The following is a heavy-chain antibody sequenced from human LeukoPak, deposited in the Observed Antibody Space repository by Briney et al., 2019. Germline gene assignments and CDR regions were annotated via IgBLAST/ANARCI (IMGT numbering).Heavy chain of an antibody. CDR1: GGSSSDYY. D-gene: IGHD3-10*01. CDR3: ARVTYGSGSYHGRFDP. V-gene: IGHV4-34*01. Sequence: SETLSLTCRDYGGSSSDYYWSWIRQPPGKGLEWIGEINQSGDTNYSPSLTSRVTLTVETSKYQFSLRLTSVTAADTAVYYCARVTYGSGSYHGRFDPWGQGTLVTVSS. J-gene: IGHJ5*02. CDR2: INQSGDT.